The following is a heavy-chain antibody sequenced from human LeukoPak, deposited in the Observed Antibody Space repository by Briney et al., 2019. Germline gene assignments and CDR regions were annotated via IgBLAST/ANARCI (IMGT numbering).Heavy chain of an antibody. D-gene: IGHD3-10*01. CDR2: INPNSGGT. V-gene: IGHV1-2*02. J-gene: IGHJ6*03. Sequence: ASVKVSCKASGYTFTGYYMHWVRQAPGQGLEWMGWINPNSGGTNYAQKFQGRVTMTRDTSISTAYMELSRLRSDDTAVYYCARDPKGSITMVRGAHYYYYYMDVWGKGTTVTISS. CDR3: ARDPKGSITMVRGAHYYYYYMDV. CDR1: GYTFTGYY.